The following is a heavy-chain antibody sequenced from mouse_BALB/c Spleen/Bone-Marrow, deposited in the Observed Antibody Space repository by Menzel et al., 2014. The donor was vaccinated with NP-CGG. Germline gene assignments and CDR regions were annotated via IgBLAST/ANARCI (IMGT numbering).Heavy chain of an antibody. CDR1: GFDFSRFW. CDR3: ARLNYYGNLFV. Sequence: EVQLQESGGGLVQPGGSLKLSCAASGFDFSRFWMSWVRRAPGKGLEWIGEINPDSSTINYTPSLKDKFIISRDNAKNTLYLQMSKVRSEDTALYYCARLNYYGNLFVWGAGTTVTVSS. D-gene: IGHD1-1*01. CDR2: INPDSSTI. J-gene: IGHJ1*01. V-gene: IGHV4-1*02.